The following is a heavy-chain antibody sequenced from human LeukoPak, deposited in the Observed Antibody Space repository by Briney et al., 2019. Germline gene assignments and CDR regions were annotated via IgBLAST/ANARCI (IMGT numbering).Heavy chain of an antibody. CDR2: ISSSGNNI. D-gene: IGHD6-13*01. V-gene: IGHV3-11*01. Sequence: PGGSLRLSCAASGFAFSDYYMSWIRQAPGKGLEWVSYISSSGNNIYYADSVKGRFTISRDNAKNSLYLQMNSLRAEDTAVYYCAKDLISSAAWRFDPWGQGTLVTVSS. J-gene: IGHJ5*02. CDR3: AKDLISSAAWRFDP. CDR1: GFAFSDYY.